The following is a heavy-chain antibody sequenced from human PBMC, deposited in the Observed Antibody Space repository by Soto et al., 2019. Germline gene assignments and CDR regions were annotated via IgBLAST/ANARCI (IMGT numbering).Heavy chain of an antibody. CDR3: AKVGYSSSWYWFDP. D-gene: IGHD6-13*01. CDR1: GFTFSSKG. CDR2: ISYDGSNK. J-gene: IGHJ5*02. V-gene: IGHV3-30*18. Sequence: QVQLLEPGGGVVQPGRSLRLSCAASGFTFSSKGMHWVRQAPGKGREWVAVISYDGSNKYYADSVKGRFTISRDNSKNTLYLQMNSLRAEDTAVYYCAKVGYSSSWYWFDPWGQGTLVTVSS.